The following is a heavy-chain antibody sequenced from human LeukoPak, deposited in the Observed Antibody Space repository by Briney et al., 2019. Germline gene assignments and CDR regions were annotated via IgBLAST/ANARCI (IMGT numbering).Heavy chain of an antibody. CDR3: ARIGHEDYYFDY. J-gene: IGHJ4*02. V-gene: IGHV4-4*02. Sequence: SGTLSLTCAVSGGSISSSNWWSWVRQPPGKGLEWIGEIYHSGSTNYNPSLKSRVTISADTSKNQFSLKLSSVTAADTAVYYCARIGHEDYYFDYWGQGTLVTVSS. CDR1: GGSISSSNW. CDR2: IYHSGST.